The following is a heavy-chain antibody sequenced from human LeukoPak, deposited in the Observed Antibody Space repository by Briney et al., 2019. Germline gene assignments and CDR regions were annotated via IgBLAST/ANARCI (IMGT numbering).Heavy chain of an antibody. Sequence: ALVKVSCKASGYTLTDHYMHWLRWAPGQGFEWMGWINPQNGATVYAKKFQGRVTMTRDTPVSALYMELTNLRSDDTGVYYCAKEGYSNGPDPWGPGSLVTVSS. CDR3: AKEGYSNGPDP. CDR2: INPQNGAT. J-gene: IGHJ5*02. V-gene: IGHV1-2*02. D-gene: IGHD4-11*01. CDR1: GYTLTDHY.